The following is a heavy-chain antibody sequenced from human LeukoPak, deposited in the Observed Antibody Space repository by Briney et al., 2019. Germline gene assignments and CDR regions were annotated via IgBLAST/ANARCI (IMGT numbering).Heavy chain of an antibody. V-gene: IGHV3-7*05. CDR2: IKQDGSQK. Sequence: GGSLRLSCAASGFTYSSYCMTWVRQAPGKGPEWVANIKQDGSQKYYVDSLKARFTISRDNAKNSLYLQMSTLRAEDTAVHYCARRARYDAGLYGVWDFWGRGTLVTVSS. CDR1: GFTYSSYC. D-gene: IGHD2-8*01. CDR3: ARRARYDAGLYGVWDF. J-gene: IGHJ4*02.